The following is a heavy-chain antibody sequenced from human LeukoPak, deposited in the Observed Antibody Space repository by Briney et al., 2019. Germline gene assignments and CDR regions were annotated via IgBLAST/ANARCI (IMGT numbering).Heavy chain of an antibody. CDR1: GFTFSSYA. D-gene: IGHD3-10*01. CDR2: ISGSGGST. Sequence: GGSLRLSCAASGFTFSSYAMSWVRQAPGKGLEWVSAISGSGGSTYYADSVKGQFTISRDNSKNTLYLQMNSLRAEDTAVYYCAKGGRELQGYYYYGMDVWGQGTTVTVSS. J-gene: IGHJ6*02. V-gene: IGHV3-23*01. CDR3: AKGGRELQGYYYYGMDV.